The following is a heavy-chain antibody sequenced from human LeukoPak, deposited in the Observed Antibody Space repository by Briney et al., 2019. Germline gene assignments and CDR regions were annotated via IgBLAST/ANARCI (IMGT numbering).Heavy chain of an antibody. D-gene: IGHD5-18*01. Sequence: GGSLRLSCAASGFTFSSYAMTWGRQAPGKGRGWGSVISGSGGTTYYADSVKGRFTISRENSKNTLYLQMNSLSAEDTAVYYCANRGYVTYYFDCWGQGTLVTVSS. J-gene: IGHJ4*02. V-gene: IGHV3-23*01. CDR1: GFTFSSYA. CDR2: ISGSGGTT. CDR3: ANRGYVTYYFDC.